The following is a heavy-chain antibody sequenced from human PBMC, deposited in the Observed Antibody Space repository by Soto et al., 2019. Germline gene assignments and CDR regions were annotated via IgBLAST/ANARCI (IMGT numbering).Heavy chain of an antibody. J-gene: IGHJ1*01. CDR3: GKERRGSGWFVCNH. CDR2: ISGNGADT. V-gene: IGHV3-23*01. D-gene: IGHD6-19*01. Sequence: VQLLESGGGLVQPGGSVRLSCAASGFPFSHYAMTWVRQAPGKGLEWVATISGNGADTAHSDSVRGRFTISRDNSKDTMYLQMNSLRADDTALYYCGKERRGSGWFVCNHWGQGVLVTVSS. CDR1: GFPFSHYA.